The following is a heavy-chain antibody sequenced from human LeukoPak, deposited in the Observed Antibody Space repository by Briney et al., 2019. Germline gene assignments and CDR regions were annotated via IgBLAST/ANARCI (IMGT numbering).Heavy chain of an antibody. Sequence: GGSLRLSCAASGITFTKAYMSWVRQAPGKGLEWVGRIKSKSDGGTIDYGAPVKDRFTISRDDSKNMLYLLMNSLKTEDTAVYYCNTDAGYEIRWYNWWGQGTLVTVSS. V-gene: IGHV3-15*01. D-gene: IGHD1-20*01. CDR2: IKSKSDGGTI. CDR1: GITFTKAY. CDR3: NTDAGYEIRWYNW. J-gene: IGHJ4*02.